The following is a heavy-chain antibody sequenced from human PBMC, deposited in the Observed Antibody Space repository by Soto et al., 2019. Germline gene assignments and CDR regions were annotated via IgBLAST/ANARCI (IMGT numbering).Heavy chain of an antibody. V-gene: IGHV4-34*01. CDR3: ARGGDYDFWSGSRRYDY. Sequence: SETLSLTCAVYGGSFSGYYWSWIRQPPGKGLEWIGEINHSGSTNYNPSLKSRVTISVDTSKNQFSLKLSSVTAADTAVYYCARGGDYDFWSGSRRYDYWGQGTLVTVSS. J-gene: IGHJ4*02. D-gene: IGHD3-3*01. CDR2: INHSGST. CDR1: GGSFSGYY.